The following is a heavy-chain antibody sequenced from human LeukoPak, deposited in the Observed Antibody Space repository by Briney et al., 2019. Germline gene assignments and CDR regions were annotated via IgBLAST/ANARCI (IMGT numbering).Heavy chain of an antibody. D-gene: IGHD1-1*01. V-gene: IGHV3-30*03. J-gene: IGHJ3*02. CDR2: ISFDESNK. CDR1: GFTFDDYA. CDR3: ATELRIGATGYLFAFDI. Sequence: GGSLRLSCAASGFTFDDYAMHWVRQAPGKGLEWVALISFDESNKYYADSVKGRFTISRDNYKNTLYLQMNSLRVEDTAVYYCATELRIGATGYLFAFDIWGQGTMVTVSS.